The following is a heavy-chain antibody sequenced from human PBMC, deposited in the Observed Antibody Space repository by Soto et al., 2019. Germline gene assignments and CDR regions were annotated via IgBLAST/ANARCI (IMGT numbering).Heavy chain of an antibody. V-gene: IGHV3-7*05. D-gene: IGHD3-10*01. J-gene: IGHJ4*02. CDR2: IKQDGSEK. Sequence: GSLRLSCAASGFTFSSYWMSWVRQAPGKGLGWVANIKQDGSEKYYVDSVKGRFTISRDNAKNSLYLQMNSLRAEDTAVYYCARVAGGSGSYWNELDYWGQGTLVTVSS. CDR1: GFTFSSYW. CDR3: ARVAGGSGSYWNELDY.